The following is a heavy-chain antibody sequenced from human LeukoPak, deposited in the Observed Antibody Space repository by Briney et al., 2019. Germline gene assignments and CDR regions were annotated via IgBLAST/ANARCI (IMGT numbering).Heavy chain of an antibody. J-gene: IGHJ4*02. CDR3: AKDHRDGYNFDY. Sequence: GGSLRLSCAASGFTFSHYWMYWVRQAPGKGLLWVSRINPDGSDPTYADSVKGRFTISRDNAKNTLYLQMNSLRAEDTAVYYCAKDHRDGYNFDYWGQGTLVTVSS. D-gene: IGHD5-24*01. CDR2: INPDGSDP. CDR1: GFTFSHYW. V-gene: IGHV3-74*03.